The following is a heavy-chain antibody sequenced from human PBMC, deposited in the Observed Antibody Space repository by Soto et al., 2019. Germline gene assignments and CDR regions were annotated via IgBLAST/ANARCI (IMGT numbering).Heavy chain of an antibody. J-gene: IGHJ4*02. CDR1: RFIFSNYN. CDR3: GSGDYGEDDDY. Sequence: PGGSLRLSCAASRFIFSNYNMNSVRQAPGNGLERVSSVSSSSSYLFYAHSLKARFTISRDNSKDSVYLQMNRLRAEDTAVYYCGSGDYGEDDDYWGQGTLATAST. D-gene: IGHD4-17*01. CDR2: VSSSSSYL. V-gene: IGHV3-21*01.